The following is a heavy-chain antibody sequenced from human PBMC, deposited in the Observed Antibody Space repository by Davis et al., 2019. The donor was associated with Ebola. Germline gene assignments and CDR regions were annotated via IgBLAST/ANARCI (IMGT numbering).Heavy chain of an antibody. CDR1: GFTFSNYA. V-gene: IGHV3-23*01. J-gene: IGHJ6*02. D-gene: IGHD2-2*02. Sequence: PGGSLRLSCTASGFTFSNYAMSWVRQAPGKGLEWVSAISGGGSSTYFADSVKGRFTISRDSSKNTLYLQMNSLRADDTAVYYCAKLEEYQVLYRSQYSYAMDVWGQGTTVTVSS. CDR3: AKLEEYQVLYRSQYSYAMDV. CDR2: ISGGGSST.